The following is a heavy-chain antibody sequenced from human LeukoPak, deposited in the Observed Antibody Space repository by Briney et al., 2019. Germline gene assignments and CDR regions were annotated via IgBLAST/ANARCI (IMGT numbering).Heavy chain of an antibody. J-gene: IGHJ4*02. Sequence: PGGSLRLSCAASGFTFSSYEMNWVRQAAGKGLEWFSYISRSGITIYYAHSVKGRFTISRDNAKTSLNLQMNSLRAEDTAVYYCASSITMVRVSDYWGQGTLVTVSS. CDR2: ISRSGITI. CDR1: GFTFSSYE. V-gene: IGHV3-48*03. D-gene: IGHD3-10*01. CDR3: ASSITMVRVSDY.